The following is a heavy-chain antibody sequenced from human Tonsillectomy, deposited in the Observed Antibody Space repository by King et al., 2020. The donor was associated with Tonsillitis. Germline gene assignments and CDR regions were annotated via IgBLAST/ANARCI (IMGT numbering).Heavy chain of an antibody. CDR3: ARGNYYGSGSPFDP. CDR2: MNPNSGNT. D-gene: IGHD3-10*01. CDR1: GYTFTSYD. J-gene: IGHJ5*02. Sequence: LQLVQSGAEVKKPGASVKVSCKASGYTFTSYDINWVRQASGQGLEWMGWMNPNSGNTGYAQKFQGRLTMTRNTSISTAYMELSSLRSEETAVYYCARGNYYGSGSPFDPWGQGTLVTVSS. V-gene: IGHV1-8*01.